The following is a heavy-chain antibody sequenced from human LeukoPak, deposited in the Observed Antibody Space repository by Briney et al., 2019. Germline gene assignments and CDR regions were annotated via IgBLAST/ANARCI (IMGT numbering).Heavy chain of an antibody. Sequence: GGSLRLSCAASGFTFSSYSMNWVRQAPGKGLEWVSYISSSSSTIYYAESVRGRFTSTRDNAKNSLYLQMNSLKAENTAVYYCARATGGYSYGYDYWGQGTLVTVSS. CDR3: ARATGGYSYGYDY. J-gene: IGHJ4*02. D-gene: IGHD5-18*01. CDR2: ISSSSSTI. CDR1: GFTFSSYS. V-gene: IGHV3-48*01.